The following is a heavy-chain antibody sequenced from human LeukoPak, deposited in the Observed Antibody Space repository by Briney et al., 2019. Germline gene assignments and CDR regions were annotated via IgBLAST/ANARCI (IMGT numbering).Heavy chain of an antibody. Sequence: GGSLRLSCAASGFSVSRNFMTWVRQAPGKGLEWVSIMYGDGSTYNADSVKGRFTISRDNSNNTVFLQMKSLRAEDTAVYYCSKSFETSGYYGPDAFEVWGQGTMVTVAS. D-gene: IGHD3-22*01. V-gene: IGHV3-66*01. CDR3: SKSFETSGYYGPDAFEV. CDR1: GFSVSRNF. CDR2: MYGDGST. J-gene: IGHJ3*01.